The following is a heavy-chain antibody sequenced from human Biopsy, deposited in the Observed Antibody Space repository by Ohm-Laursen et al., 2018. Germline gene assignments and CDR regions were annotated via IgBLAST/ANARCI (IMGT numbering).Heavy chain of an antibody. Sequence: GTLSLTWVVYGATSSDYYWSWIRQPPGKGLEWLGQIDRSGNTNYNPSLKGRLTISANTSKNQFSLKLTSVTAADTAVYFCGNEIYGRDYWGQGALVTVSS. CDR2: IDRSGNT. V-gene: IGHV4-34*08. J-gene: IGHJ4*02. CDR3: GNEIYGRDY. D-gene: IGHD4-17*01. CDR1: GATSSDYY.